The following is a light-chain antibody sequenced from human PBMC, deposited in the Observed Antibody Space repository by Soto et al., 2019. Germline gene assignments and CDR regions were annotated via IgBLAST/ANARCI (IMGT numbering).Light chain of an antibody. CDR3: AAWDDSLSGRL. V-gene: IGLV1-47*01. CDR2: RND. Sequence: QSVLTQPPSASGTPGQRVTISCSGSTSNIGNNNVYWYQQVLGTAPKLLIYRNDQRPSGVPDRFSGSKSGTSASLAISGLRSEDEADYYCAAWDDSLSGRLFGGGTNLTVL. J-gene: IGLJ2*01. CDR1: TSNIGNNN.